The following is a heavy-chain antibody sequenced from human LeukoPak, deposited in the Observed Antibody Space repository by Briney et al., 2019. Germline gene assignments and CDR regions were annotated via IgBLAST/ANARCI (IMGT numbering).Heavy chain of an antibody. Sequence: EASVKVSCKASGGTFSSYTISWVRQAPGQGLEWMGRIIPILGIANYAQKFQGRVTITADKSTSTAYMELSSLRSEDTAVCYCARVGPGIVGATNYWGQGTLVTVSS. CDR2: IIPILGIA. CDR1: GGTFSSYT. D-gene: IGHD1-26*01. V-gene: IGHV1-69*02. CDR3: ARVGPGIVGATNY. J-gene: IGHJ4*02.